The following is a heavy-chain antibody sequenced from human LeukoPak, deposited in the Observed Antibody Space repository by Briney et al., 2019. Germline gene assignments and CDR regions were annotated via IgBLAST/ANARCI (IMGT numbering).Heavy chain of an antibody. Sequence: PGGSLRLSCTASGFTLRNYWMHWVRQVPGKRLVWVSRINGDGSATNYADSVQGRFTISRDNAKNSLYLQIDSLRREDTAVYYCARYSSSTGGASYYLDYWGHGTLVTVSS. J-gene: IGHJ4*01. D-gene: IGHD6-6*01. CDR1: GFTLRNYW. CDR2: INGDGSAT. CDR3: ARYSSSTGGASYYLDY. V-gene: IGHV3-74*01.